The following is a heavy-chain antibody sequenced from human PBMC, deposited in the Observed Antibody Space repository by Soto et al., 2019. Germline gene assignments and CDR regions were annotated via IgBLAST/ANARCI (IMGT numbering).Heavy chain of an antibody. D-gene: IGHD2-15*01. CDR3: ARLYCRGGSCYSGDAFDI. CDR1: GFTFSSYS. CDR2: ISSSSTTI. J-gene: IGHJ3*02. V-gene: IGHV3-48*01. Sequence: EVQLVESGGGLVQPGGSLRLSCAASGFTFSSYSMNWVRQAPGKGLEWVSYISSSSTTIYYADSVQGRFTISRDNAKNSMYLQMNSLRAEDTAVYYCARLYCRGGSCYSGDAFDIWGQGTMVTVSS.